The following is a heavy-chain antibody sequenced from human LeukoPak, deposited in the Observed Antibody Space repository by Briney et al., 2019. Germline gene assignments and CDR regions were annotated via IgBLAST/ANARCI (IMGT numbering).Heavy chain of an antibody. V-gene: IGHV4-30-4*01. D-gene: IGHD3-22*01. CDR2: MYYSGST. CDR1: GGSISSGDYY. Sequence: PSQTLSLTCTVSGGSISSGDYYWSWIRQPPGKGLEWIAYMYYSGSTYYNPSLKSRVTMSADTSKNQLSLKLSSVTAADTAVYYCARPYYYDSRINPWGQGILVTVSS. J-gene: IGHJ5*02. CDR3: ARPYYYDSRINP.